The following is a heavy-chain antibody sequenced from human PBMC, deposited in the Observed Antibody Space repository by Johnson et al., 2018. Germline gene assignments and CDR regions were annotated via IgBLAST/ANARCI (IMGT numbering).Heavy chain of an antibody. J-gene: IGHJ6*02. Sequence: EVQLVESGGGLVQPGGSLRLSCAASGFTFTNYWMHWVRQAPGKGLVWVSRLNSGGSSTSYADSVKGRFTISKDNAKNTRYLQMNSLSAEDTAVYYCASSAAAGTYYYYGMDVWGQGATVTVSS. CDR2: LNSGGSST. CDR1: GFTFTNYW. D-gene: IGHD6-13*01. CDR3: ASSAAAGTYYYYGMDV. V-gene: IGHV3-74*02.